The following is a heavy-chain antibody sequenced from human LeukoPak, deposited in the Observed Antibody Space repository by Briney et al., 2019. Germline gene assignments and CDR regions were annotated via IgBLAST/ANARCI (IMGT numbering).Heavy chain of an antibody. Sequence: GGSLRLSCAASGFIFSRYGMSWVRQAPGKGLEWVSAISGSGGTTYCADSVKGRFTISRDNSKNTLYLQMNSLRAEDTAVYYCAKVPYYYDSSGYHRAHYFDYWGQGTLVTVSS. D-gene: IGHD3-22*01. CDR1: GFIFSRYG. CDR3: AKVPYYYDSSGYHRAHYFDY. CDR2: ISGSGGTT. J-gene: IGHJ4*02. V-gene: IGHV3-23*01.